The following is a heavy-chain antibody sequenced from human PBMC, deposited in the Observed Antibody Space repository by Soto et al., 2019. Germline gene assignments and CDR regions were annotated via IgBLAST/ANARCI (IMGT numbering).Heavy chain of an antibody. CDR1: GFIFSSYA. V-gene: IGHV3-23*01. CDR2: MSGSGGTS. CDR3: AKGPIFGVENIYDY. D-gene: IGHD3-3*01. J-gene: IGHJ4*02. Sequence: EVQLLESGGRLVETGESLRLSCAASGFIFSSYAMSWVRQAPGKGLEWVSGMSGSGGTSYYTDSGKGRFTISRDNSKKTLYLQMNSLRVEDTALYYCAKGPIFGVENIYDYWGQGTLVTVSS.